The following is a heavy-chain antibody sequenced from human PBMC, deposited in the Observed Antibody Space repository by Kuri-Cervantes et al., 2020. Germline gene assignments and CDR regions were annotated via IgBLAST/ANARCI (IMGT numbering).Heavy chain of an antibody. V-gene: IGHV3-33*01. D-gene: IGHD6-13*01. J-gene: IGHJ6*02. CDR2: IWYDGSNK. CDR3: ARDGGATAGTYYYYGMDV. CDR1: GFTFSSYG. Sequence: GESLKISCAASGFTFSSYGMHWVRQAPGKGLEWVAVIWYDGSNKYYADSVKGRFTISRDNSKNTLYLQMNSLRAEDTAVYYCARDGGATAGTYYYYGMDVWGQGTTVTVSS.